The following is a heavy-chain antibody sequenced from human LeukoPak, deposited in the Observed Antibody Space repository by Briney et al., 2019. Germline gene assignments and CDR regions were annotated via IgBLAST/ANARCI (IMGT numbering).Heavy chain of an antibody. D-gene: IGHD3-22*01. J-gene: IGHJ4*02. CDR2: ISSSSSYI. CDR3: ATGGDMIVEDGYFDY. Sequence: KPGGSLRLSCAASGFTFSSYSMNWVRQAPGKGLEWVSSISSSSSYIYYADSVKGRFTISRDNAKNSLYLQMNSLRAEDTAVYYCATGGDMIVEDGYFDYWGQGTLVTVSS. V-gene: IGHV3-21*01. CDR1: GFTFSSYS.